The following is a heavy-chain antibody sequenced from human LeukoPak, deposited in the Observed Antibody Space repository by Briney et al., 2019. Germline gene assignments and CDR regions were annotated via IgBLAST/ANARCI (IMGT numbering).Heavy chain of an antibody. CDR1: GGSITSGGYY. V-gene: IGHV4-31*03. D-gene: IGHD3-22*01. Sequence: RSSETLSLTCTVSGGSITSGGYYWSWIRQHPGKGLEWIGYIYYSGSTYYNPSLKSRVTISVDTSKNQFSLKLSSVTAADTAVYYCARVFSTMIVVFDYWGQGTLVTVSS. CDR3: ARVFSTMIVVFDY. J-gene: IGHJ4*02. CDR2: IYYSGST.